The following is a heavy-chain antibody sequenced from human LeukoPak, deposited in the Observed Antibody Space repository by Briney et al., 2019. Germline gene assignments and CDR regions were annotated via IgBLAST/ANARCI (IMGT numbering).Heavy chain of an antibody. CDR3: ARAEAGYSSGSFDY. J-gene: IGHJ4*02. CDR2: INPNSGGT. Sequence: KPGASVKVSCKASGYTFTGYYMHWVRQAPGQGLEWMGWINPNSGGTNYAQKFQGRVTMTRDTSISTAYMELRSLRSDDTAVYYCARAEAGYSSGSFDYWGQGTLVTVSS. D-gene: IGHD6-19*01. V-gene: IGHV1-2*02. CDR1: GYTFTGYY.